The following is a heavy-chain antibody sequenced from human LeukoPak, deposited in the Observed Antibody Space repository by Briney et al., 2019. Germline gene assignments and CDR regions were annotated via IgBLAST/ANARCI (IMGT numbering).Heavy chain of an antibody. CDR2: ISSSGSTI. CDR3: ARDAMSAAALEPSPYYMDV. CDR1: GFTFSSYE. D-gene: IGHD6-13*01. J-gene: IGHJ6*03. Sequence: PGGSLRLSCAASGFTFSSYEMNWVRQAPGKGLEWVSYISSSGSTIYYADSVKGRFTISRDNAKNSLYLQMNSLRAEDTAVYYCARDAMSAAALEPSPYYMDVWGKGTTVTISS. V-gene: IGHV3-48*03.